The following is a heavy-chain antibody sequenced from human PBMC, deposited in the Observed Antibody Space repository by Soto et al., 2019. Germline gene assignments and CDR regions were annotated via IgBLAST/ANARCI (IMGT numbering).Heavy chain of an antibody. D-gene: IGHD2-15*01. Sequence: QVQLVESGGGVVQPGRSLRLSCAASGFTFSSYAMHWVRQAPGKGLEWVAVISYDGSNKYYADSVKGRFTISRDNSKNTLYLQMNSLRAEDTAVYYCARAGGYCSGGSCHLGYYFDYWGQGTLVTVSS. CDR2: ISYDGSNK. V-gene: IGHV3-30-3*01. CDR1: GFTFSSYA. CDR3: ARAGGYCSGGSCHLGYYFDY. J-gene: IGHJ4*02.